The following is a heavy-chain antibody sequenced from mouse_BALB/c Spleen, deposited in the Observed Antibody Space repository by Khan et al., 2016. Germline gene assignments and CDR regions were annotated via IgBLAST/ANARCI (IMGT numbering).Heavy chain of an antibody. Sequence: EVKLEVSGGGLVQPGGFMKLSCVASGFTFSNYWMNWVRQSPAKGLECVAEIRLKSHNYATHYAASVTGRFTISRDDSKSSVYLQMNNLRAEDTGIYYCTTGFAYWGQGTLVTVSA. J-gene: IGHJ3*01. V-gene: IGHV6-6*02. CDR2: IRLKSHNYAT. CDR1: GFTFSNYW. CDR3: TTGFAY.